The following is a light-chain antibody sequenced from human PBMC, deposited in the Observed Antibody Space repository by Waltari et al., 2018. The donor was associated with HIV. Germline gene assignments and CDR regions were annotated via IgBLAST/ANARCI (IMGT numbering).Light chain of an antibody. Sequence: QSALTQPASVSGSPGQSITISCTGTSSALDNFKSVSWYLHHPGTAPKVIIYEVSNRPSGVSYRFSGSKSGHTASLTISGLQAEDEADYFCMSYISSATPEFGGGTKLTVL. CDR3: MSYISSATPE. J-gene: IGLJ3*02. V-gene: IGLV2-14*01. CDR2: EVS. CDR1: SSALDNFKS.